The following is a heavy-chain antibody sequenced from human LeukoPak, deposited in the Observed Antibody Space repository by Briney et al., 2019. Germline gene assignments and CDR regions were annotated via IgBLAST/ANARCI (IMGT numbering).Heavy chain of an antibody. J-gene: IGHJ4*02. D-gene: IGHD2-2*01. CDR3: ARFSSGCSTSSCYLTY. CDR1: GGSLSSHY. Sequence: SETLSLTCSVSGGSLSSHYWSWPRQPPGKGLELIGHIHDTGSTFYNPSLRGRVTISLDTSNNQFSLKLTSMTAADTAVYYCARFSSGCSTSSCYLTYWGQGTLVTVS. CDR2: IHDTGST. V-gene: IGHV4-59*11.